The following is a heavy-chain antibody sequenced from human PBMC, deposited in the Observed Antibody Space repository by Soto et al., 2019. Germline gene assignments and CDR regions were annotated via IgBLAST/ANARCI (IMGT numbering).Heavy chain of an antibody. CDR3: ARLRITIFGVVIKSGAFDI. CDR1: GGSFSGYY. Sequence: SETLSLTCAVYGGSFSGYYWSWIRQPPGKGLEWIGEINHSGSTNYNPSLKSRVTISVDTSKNQFSLKLSSVTAADTAVYYCARLRITIFGVVIKSGAFDIWGQGTMVTVSS. D-gene: IGHD3-3*01. V-gene: IGHV4-34*01. J-gene: IGHJ3*02. CDR2: INHSGST.